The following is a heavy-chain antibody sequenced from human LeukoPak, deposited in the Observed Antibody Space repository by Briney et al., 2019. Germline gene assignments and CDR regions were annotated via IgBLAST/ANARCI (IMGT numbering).Heavy chain of an antibody. J-gene: IGHJ4*02. CDR2: IYYSGST. Sequence: SETLSLTCTVSGVSISSYYWSWIRQPPGKGLEWIGYIYYSGSTNYNPSLKSRVTISVDTSKNQFSLKLSSVTAADTAVYYCARMDRKGFVYWGQGTLVTVSS. CDR1: GVSISSYY. V-gene: IGHV4-59*01. D-gene: IGHD1-14*01. CDR3: ARMDRKGFVY.